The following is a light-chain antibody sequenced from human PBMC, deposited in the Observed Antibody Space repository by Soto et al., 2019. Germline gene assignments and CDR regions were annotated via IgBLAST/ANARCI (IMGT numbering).Light chain of an antibody. CDR1: HTFSSF. V-gene: IGKV1-39*01. CDR2: GAT. J-gene: IGKJ2*01. Sequence: DIQMTQSPSSLSASVGDSVTITCRSSHTFSSFLNWYQQRPGKAPKLLIYGATTLRSGVPSRFSGSGSGTKFTLTINGLQPEDFATYYCLQSYSSPFTFGQGTKVDIK. CDR3: LQSYSSPFT.